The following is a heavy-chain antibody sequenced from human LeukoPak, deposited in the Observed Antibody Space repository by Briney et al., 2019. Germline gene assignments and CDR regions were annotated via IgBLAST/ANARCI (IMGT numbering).Heavy chain of an antibody. CDR1: GFAFSSYA. D-gene: IGHD6-19*01. V-gene: IGHV3-23*01. J-gene: IGHJ4*02. CDR3: AKTFIAVANPIDY. Sequence: GGSLRLSCAASGFAFSSYAMSWVRQAPGKGLEGVSVISGGGTSTYYADSVKGRFTISKDNYRNTLYLQRNSLRAEDTAVYYCAKTFIAVANPIDYWGQGTLVTVSS. CDR2: ISGGGTST.